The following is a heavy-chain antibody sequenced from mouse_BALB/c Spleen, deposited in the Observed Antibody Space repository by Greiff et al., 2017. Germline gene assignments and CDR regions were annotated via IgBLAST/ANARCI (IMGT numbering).Heavy chain of an antibody. Sequence: VKLVESGPGLVAPSQSLSITCTVSGFSLTSYGVHWVRQPPGKGLEWLGVIWAGGSTNYNSALMSRLSISKDNSKSQVFLKMNSLQTDDTAMYYCARDLYDGYGFAYWGQGTLVTVSA. J-gene: IGHJ3*01. CDR1: GFSLTSYG. CDR3: ARDLYDGYGFAY. V-gene: IGHV2-9*02. D-gene: IGHD2-3*01. CDR2: IWAGGST.